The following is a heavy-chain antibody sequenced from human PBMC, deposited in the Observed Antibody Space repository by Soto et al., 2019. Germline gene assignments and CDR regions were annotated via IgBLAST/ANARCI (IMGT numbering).Heavy chain of an antibody. CDR2: VTANGGST. D-gene: IGHD2-21*02. V-gene: IGHV3-23*01. J-gene: IGHJ6*02. CDR1: GFTFSVYA. CDR3: ASLGVGDWANYYYYYGMDV. Sequence: GGSLRLSCAATGFTFSVYAMTWVRQAPGKGLEWVSAVTANGGSTYSADSVKGRFTISRDNSKDTLFLQMNSLRAEDTAVYYCASLGVGDWANYYYYYGMDVWGQGTTVTVSS.